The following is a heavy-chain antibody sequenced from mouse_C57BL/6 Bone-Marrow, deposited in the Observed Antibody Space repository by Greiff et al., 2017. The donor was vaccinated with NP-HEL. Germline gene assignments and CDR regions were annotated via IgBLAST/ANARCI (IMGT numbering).Heavy chain of an antibody. CDR3: ARWGNYYAMDY. CDR1: GYTFTDYY. V-gene: IGHV1-19*01. CDR2: INPYNGGT. Sequence: EVQLQQSGPVLVKPGASVKMSCKASGYTFTDYYMNWVKQSHGKSLEWIGVINPYNGGTSYNQKFKGKATLTVDQSSSTAYMELNSLTSEDSAVYYCARWGNYYAMDYWGQGTSVTVSS. J-gene: IGHJ4*01.